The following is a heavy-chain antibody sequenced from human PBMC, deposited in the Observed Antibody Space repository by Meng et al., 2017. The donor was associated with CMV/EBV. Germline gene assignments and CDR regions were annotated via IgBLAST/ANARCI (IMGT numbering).Heavy chain of an antibody. CDR3: ARDQYEVYSSGWFTSYNWFDP. CDR2: IIPIFGTA. V-gene: IGHV1-69*05. D-gene: IGHD6-13*01. Sequence: SVKVSCKASGGTFSSYAISWVRQAPGQGLEWMGGIIPIFGTANYARKFQGRVTITTDESTSTAYMELSSLRSEDTAVYYCARDQYEVYSSGWFTSYNWFDPWGQGTLVTVSS. J-gene: IGHJ5*02. CDR1: GGTFSSYA.